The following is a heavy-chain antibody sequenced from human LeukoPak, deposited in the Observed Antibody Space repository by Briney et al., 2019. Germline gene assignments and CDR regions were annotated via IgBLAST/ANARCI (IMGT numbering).Heavy chain of an antibody. CDR3: SRAYSTGWLGINDY. D-gene: IGHD6-19*01. J-gene: IGHJ4*02. CDR2: IRDKANGGTA. Sequence: GGSLRLSCTASGFTFSDYAMTWVRQAPGKGLEWVGFIRDKANGGTADYAASVKGRFTISRDDSKTIAYLQMNSLKTEDTAVYFCSRAYSTGWLGINDYWGQGALVTVSS. V-gene: IGHV3-49*04. CDR1: GFTFSDYA.